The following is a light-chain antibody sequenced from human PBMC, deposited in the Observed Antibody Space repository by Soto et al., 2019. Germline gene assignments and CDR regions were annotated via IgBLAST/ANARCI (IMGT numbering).Light chain of an antibody. Sequence: QSVLTQPASVSGSPGQSITISCTGTSSDVGGYDYVSWYQQHPGKAPKLMIYDVSNRPSGVSNRFSGSKSGNTASLTISGLQAEDEAYYYCRSYTSSSTQVFGGGTKLTVL. J-gene: IGLJ2*01. CDR2: DVS. CDR1: SSDVGGYDY. V-gene: IGLV2-14*03. CDR3: RSYTSSSTQV.